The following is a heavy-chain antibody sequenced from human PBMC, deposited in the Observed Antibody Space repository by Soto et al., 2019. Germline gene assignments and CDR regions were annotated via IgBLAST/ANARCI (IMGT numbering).Heavy chain of an antibody. V-gene: IGHV2-5*02. CDR3: GERQYDSSRSYFDY. Sequence: QITLKESGPPLVKPTQTLTLTCTFSGFSLSTRGVGVGWIRQPPVKALEWLALIYWDDDKHYSPSLKSRLNITRDTHNYQVVLTAAYLDPGDTATYYWGERQYDSSRSYFDYSGQGTLVTVSS. CDR1: GFSLSTRGVG. J-gene: IGHJ4*02. CDR2: IYWDDDK. D-gene: IGHD6-13*01.